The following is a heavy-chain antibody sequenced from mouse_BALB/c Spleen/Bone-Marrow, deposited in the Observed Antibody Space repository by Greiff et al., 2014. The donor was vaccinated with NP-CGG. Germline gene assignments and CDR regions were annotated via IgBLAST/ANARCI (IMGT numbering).Heavy chain of an antibody. CDR1: GFSLSRYN. CDR3: ARNYYGIPYYFDY. Sequence: QVQLKESGPGQVAPSQSLSITCTVSGFSLSRYNVHWVRQPPGKGLEWLGMIWNGGSTDYNSALKSRLSISKDNSKSQVFLKMNSLQTDDTAMYYCARNYYGIPYYFDYWGQGTTLTVSS. J-gene: IGHJ2*01. CDR2: IWNGGST. D-gene: IGHD1-1*01. V-gene: IGHV2-6-4*01.